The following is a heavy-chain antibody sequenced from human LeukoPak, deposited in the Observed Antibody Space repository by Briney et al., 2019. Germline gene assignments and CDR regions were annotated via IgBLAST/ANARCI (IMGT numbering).Heavy chain of an antibody. CDR2: INPNSGGT. CDR3: ASLLWFGDLSLP. Sequence: ASVKVSCKASGYTFTGYYMHWVRQAPGQGLKWMGWINPNSGGTNYAQKFQGRVTMTRDMSISTAYMELSRLRSDDTAVYYCASLLWFGDLSLPWGQGTLVTVSS. J-gene: IGHJ4*02. D-gene: IGHD3-10*01. V-gene: IGHV1-2*02. CDR1: GYTFTGYY.